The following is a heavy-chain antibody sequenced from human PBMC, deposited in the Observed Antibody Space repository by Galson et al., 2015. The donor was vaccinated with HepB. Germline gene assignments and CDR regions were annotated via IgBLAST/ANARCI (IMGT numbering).Heavy chain of an antibody. D-gene: IGHD6-19*01. V-gene: IGHV6-1*01. J-gene: IGHJ4*02. CDR1: GDSVSSKSAA. CDR2: TYYRSKWYY. Sequence: CAISGDSVSSKSAAWHWIRQSPSRGLEWLGRTYYRSKWYYDYAVSVKSRITINPDTSKNQFSLQLNSATPEDTAVYYCAREEVEVADFFFDYWGQGSLVTVSS. CDR3: AREEVEVADFFFDY.